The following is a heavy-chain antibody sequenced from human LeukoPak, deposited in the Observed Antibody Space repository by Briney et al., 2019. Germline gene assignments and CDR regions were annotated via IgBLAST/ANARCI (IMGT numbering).Heavy chain of an antibody. CDR3: VRPLRYCNSASCLYFDQ. J-gene: IGHJ4*02. Sequence: GASVKVSCRASGYTFSSYGINGVRQAPGQGLEWMGWISGYNGNTNYAQNLQGRVTMTTDRSTSTAYMELKSLRSDDTAVYYCVRPLRYCNSASCLYFDQWGQGTLVTVSS. V-gene: IGHV1-18*01. CDR2: ISGYNGNT. CDR1: GYTFSSYG. D-gene: IGHD2-2*01.